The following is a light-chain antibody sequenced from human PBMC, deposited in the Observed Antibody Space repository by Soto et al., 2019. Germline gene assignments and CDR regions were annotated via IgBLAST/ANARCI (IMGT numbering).Light chain of an antibody. CDR2: DAS. Sequence: EIVLTQSPATLSLSPGNRATLSCRASESVSRYLAWYKQKPGQAPRLLIYDASNRATGIPARFSGSGSGTDFTLTTTSLGPEDFAVYYCQQRSNWPSTFGGGTKVEIK. CDR1: ESVSRY. J-gene: IGKJ4*01. V-gene: IGKV3-11*01. CDR3: QQRSNWPST.